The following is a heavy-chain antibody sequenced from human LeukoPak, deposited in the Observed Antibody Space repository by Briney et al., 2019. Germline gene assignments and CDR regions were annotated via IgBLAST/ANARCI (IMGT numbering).Heavy chain of an antibody. D-gene: IGHD3-22*01. CDR3: ARETAHYYESSGYIDY. CDR1: GFTFSSYW. J-gene: IGHJ4*02. Sequence: PGGSLRLSCAASGFTFSSYWMRWVRQAPGKGLVWVSRINSDGSSTSYADSVKGRFTISRDNAKNTLYLQMNSLRAEDTAVYYCARETAHYYESSGYIDYWGQGTLVTVSS. V-gene: IGHV3-74*01. CDR2: INSDGSST.